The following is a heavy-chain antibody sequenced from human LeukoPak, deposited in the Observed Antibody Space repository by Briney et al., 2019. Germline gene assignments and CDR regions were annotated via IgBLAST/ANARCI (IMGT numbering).Heavy chain of an antibody. CDR2: IYHSGST. Sequence: PSGTLSLTCAVSGGSISSSNWWSWVRQPPGKGLEWIGEIYHSGSTNYNPSLKSRVTISVDKSKNQFSLKLSSVTAADTAVYYCARSRYYYDSSGSLYYFDYWGQGTLVTVSS. D-gene: IGHD3-22*01. CDR3: ARSRYYYDSSGSLYYFDY. J-gene: IGHJ4*02. V-gene: IGHV4-4*02. CDR1: GGSISSSNW.